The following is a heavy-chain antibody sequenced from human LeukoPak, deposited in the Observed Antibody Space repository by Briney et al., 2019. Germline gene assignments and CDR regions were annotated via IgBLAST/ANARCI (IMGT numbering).Heavy chain of an antibody. V-gene: IGHV4-4*02. CDR1: GGSISSSNW. J-gene: IGHJ4*02. CDR2: IYHSGST. CDR3: ARSLSGYSYGYSFDY. D-gene: IGHD5-18*01. Sequence: PSETLSLTCAVSGGSISSSNWWSWVRQPPGKGLEWIGEIYHSGSTNYNPSLKSRVTISVDKSKNQFSLKLSSVTAADAAVYYCARSLSGYSYGYSFDYWGQGTLVTVSS.